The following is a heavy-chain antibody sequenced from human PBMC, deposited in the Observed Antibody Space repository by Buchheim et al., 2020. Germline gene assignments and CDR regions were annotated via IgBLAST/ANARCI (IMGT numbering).Heavy chain of an antibody. CDR2: ISGDGANT. CDR1: GFTFSSYA. J-gene: IGHJ6*02. CDR3: ATYKYSSSSDYYYGMDV. Sequence: EVQVLESGGGLVQPGGSLRLSCAASGFTFSSYAMSWVRQTPGKGLEWVSGISGDGANTYYADSVKGRFTTSRDNSKNTAYLQMHSLRAEDTALYYCATYKYSSSSDYYYGMDVWGQGTT. D-gene: IGHD6-6*01. V-gene: IGHV3-23*01.